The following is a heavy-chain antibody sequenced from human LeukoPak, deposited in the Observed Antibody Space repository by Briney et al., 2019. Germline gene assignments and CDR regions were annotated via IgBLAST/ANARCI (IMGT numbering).Heavy chain of an antibody. D-gene: IGHD4-17*01. J-gene: IGHJ4*02. CDR2: IKQDGGEK. CDR1: EFTFSSYW. Sequence: PGGSLRLSCAASEFTFSSYWMSWVRQAPGKGLEWVANIKQDGGEKYYLDSMKGRFTVSRDNAKNSLYLQMNSLRAEDTAVYYCARVGARQILEYWGQGTLVTVSS. CDR3: ARVGARQILEY. V-gene: IGHV3-7*01.